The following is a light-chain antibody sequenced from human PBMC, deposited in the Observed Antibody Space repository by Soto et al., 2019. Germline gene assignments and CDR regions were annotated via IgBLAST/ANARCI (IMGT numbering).Light chain of an antibody. CDR2: DVS. V-gene: IGLV2-14*03. CDR1: SSDVDGYNY. Sequence: QSALTQPASVSGSPGQSIAISCTGNSSDVDGYNYVSWYQHHPGKAPKLMIYDVSSRPSGVSNRFSGSKSGNTASLTISGLQAEDEADYYCISYTTISTYVFGTGTKVTVL. J-gene: IGLJ1*01. CDR3: ISYTTISTYV.